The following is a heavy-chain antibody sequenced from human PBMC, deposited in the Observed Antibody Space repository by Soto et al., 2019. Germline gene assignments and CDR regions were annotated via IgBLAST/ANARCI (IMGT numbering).Heavy chain of an antibody. CDR3: ARGLQLWFRAALNLFDP. D-gene: IGHD5-18*01. J-gene: IGHJ5*02. V-gene: IGHV4-34*01. CDR2: VNHSGST. CDR1: GGSFSGYY. Sequence: SETLSLTCAVYGGSFSGYYWSWIRQPPGKGLEWIGEVNHSGSTNYNPSLKSRVTISVDTSKNQFSLKLSSVTAADTAVYYCARGLQLWFRAALNLFDPWGQGTLVTGSS.